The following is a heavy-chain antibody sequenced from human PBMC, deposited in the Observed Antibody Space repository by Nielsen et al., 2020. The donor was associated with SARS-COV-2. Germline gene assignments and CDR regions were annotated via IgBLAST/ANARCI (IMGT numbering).Heavy chain of an antibody. J-gene: IGHJ4*02. V-gene: IGHV3-48*01. Sequence: GESLKISCAVSGFTFSSYSMNWVRQAPGKGLEWVSYISSSSSTIYYADSVKGRFTISRDNAKNSLYLQMNSLRAEDTAVYYCARGGTWIQPTNNLDYWGQGTLVTVSS. D-gene: IGHD5-18*01. CDR1: GFTFSSYS. CDR2: ISSSSSTI. CDR3: ARGGTWIQPTNNLDY.